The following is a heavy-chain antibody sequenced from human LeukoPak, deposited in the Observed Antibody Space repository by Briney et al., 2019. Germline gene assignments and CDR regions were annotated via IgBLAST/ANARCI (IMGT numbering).Heavy chain of an antibody. Sequence: GASVKVSCKASGGTFSSYAISWVRQAPGQGLEWMGGIIPIFGTANYAQKFQGRVTITADESTSTAYMELSSLRSEDTAVYYCARGRSYEYGDYDYWGQGTLVTVSS. CDR1: GGTFSSYA. D-gene: IGHD3-16*01. CDR2: IIPIFGTA. CDR3: ARGRSYEYGDYDY. J-gene: IGHJ4*02. V-gene: IGHV1-69*13.